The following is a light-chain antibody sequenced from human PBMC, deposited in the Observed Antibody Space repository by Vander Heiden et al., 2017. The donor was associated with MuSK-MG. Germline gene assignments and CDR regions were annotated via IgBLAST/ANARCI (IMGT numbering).Light chain of an antibody. CDR3: QQYNTWPDT. Sequence: EIVMTQSPATLSVSPGERATLSCSASQSVSTNLAWYQQKPGQAPRLLIYDASTRATGIPARFSGSGSGTEFTLTISSLQSEDFAVYYCQQYNTWPDTFGQGTRLEIK. V-gene: IGKV3-15*01. CDR2: DAS. J-gene: IGKJ5*01. CDR1: QSVSTN.